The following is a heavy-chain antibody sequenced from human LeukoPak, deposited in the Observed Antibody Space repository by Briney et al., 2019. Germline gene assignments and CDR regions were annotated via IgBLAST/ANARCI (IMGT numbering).Heavy chain of an antibody. CDR2: IDSRSSDI. CDR3: ARQRPINYDFWSGNFDY. Sequence: PGGSLRLSCAASGFAFWDYSMNWVRQAPGKGLEWVSTIDSRSSDIHYADSVRGRLTISRDNAKDSLYLQMNSLRAEDTAVYYCARQRPINYDFWSGNFDYWGQGTLVTVSS. J-gene: IGHJ4*02. V-gene: IGHV3-21*01. CDR1: GFAFWDYS. D-gene: IGHD3-3*01.